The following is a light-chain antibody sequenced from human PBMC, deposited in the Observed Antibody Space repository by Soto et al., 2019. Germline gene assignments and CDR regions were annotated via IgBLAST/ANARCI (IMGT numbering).Light chain of an antibody. CDR2: AVS. CDR3: QQSYNTPIT. CDR1: QSITTY. Sequence: DIQMTQSPSSLSASVGDRVTITCRASQSITTYLNWYQQKPGKAPNLLIYAVSVLQSGVPSRFSGSGSGTDFSLTISSLQPEDFATYFCQQSYNTPITFGPGTKVDI. J-gene: IGKJ3*01. V-gene: IGKV1-39*01.